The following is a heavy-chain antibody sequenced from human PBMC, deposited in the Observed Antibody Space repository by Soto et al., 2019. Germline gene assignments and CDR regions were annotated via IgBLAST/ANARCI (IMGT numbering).Heavy chain of an antibody. CDR2: ISANNGNT. CDR3: ARPFPIAARPAPYYGMDV. J-gene: IGHJ6*02. D-gene: IGHD6-6*01. Sequence: QVQLVQSGAEVKKPGASVKVSCKASGYTFTSYGISWVRQAPGQGLEWMGWISANNGNTNYAQKLQGRGTRTTDTSTSTAYVELRSLSADDTGVYYCARPFPIAARPAPYYGMDVWGQGTTVTVSS. V-gene: IGHV1-18*01. CDR1: GYTFTSYG.